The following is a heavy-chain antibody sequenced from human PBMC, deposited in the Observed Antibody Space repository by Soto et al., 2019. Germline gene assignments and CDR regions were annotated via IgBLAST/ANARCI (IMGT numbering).Heavy chain of an antibody. CDR1: GFTFSIYA. CDR3: VKGEYYYDGGAYYPFDY. D-gene: IGHD3-22*01. Sequence: EVQLVESGGGLVQPGGSLRLSCSASGFTFSIYAMHWVRQAPGKGLEYVSTISTNGGSTYYADSVKGRFAISRDNSKNTVYLQMSSLRAEDTAVYYCVKGEYYYDGGAYYPFDYWGQGTLVTVSS. J-gene: IGHJ4*02. CDR2: ISTNGGST. V-gene: IGHV3-64D*06.